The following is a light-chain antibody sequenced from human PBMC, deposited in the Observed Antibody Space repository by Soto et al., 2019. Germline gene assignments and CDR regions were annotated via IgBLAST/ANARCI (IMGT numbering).Light chain of an antibody. Sequence: EIVMTQSPATLSVSPGERATLSCRSSQSVSSNLDWYQQKPGQAPRLLIYGASTRDTGIPARFSGSGSGTEFTLTISSRHSEDFAVYYCQQYNSWPPYTFGQGTKLEIK. CDR3: QQYNSWPPYT. V-gene: IGKV3-15*01. J-gene: IGKJ2*01. CDR2: GAS. CDR1: QSVSSN.